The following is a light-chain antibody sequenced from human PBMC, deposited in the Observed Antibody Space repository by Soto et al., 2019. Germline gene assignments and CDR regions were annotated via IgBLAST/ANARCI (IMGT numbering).Light chain of an antibody. CDR3: SSYTTTSTLII. CDR1: SGDIGGYNF. V-gene: IGLV2-14*01. J-gene: IGLJ2*01. CDR2: EVS. Sequence: QSALTQPASVSGSPGQSITISCTGTSGDIGGYNFVSWYQQYPGKAPKLMIYEVSNRPSGVSNRFSGSKSGNTASLTISGLQAEDEADYYCSSYTTTSTLIIFGGGTKLTVL.